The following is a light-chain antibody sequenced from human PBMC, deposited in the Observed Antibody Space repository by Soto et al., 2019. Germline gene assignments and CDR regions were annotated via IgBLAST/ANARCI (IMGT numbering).Light chain of an antibody. V-gene: IGKV1-5*03. Sequence: MTQSPSTLSAPVGDRDINTCRASQSISSWLAWYQQKPGKAPKLLIYKASTLQSGVPSRFSGSGSGTEFTLTISSLQPDDSATYYCQQYESYSWTFGQGTKVDIK. J-gene: IGKJ1*01. CDR1: QSISSW. CDR3: QQYESYSWT. CDR2: KAS.